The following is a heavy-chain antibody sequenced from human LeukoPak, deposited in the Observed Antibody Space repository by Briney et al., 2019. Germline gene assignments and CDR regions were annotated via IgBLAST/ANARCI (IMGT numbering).Heavy chain of an antibody. Sequence: ASVKVSCKASGYTFTNYYIHRVRQAPRQGLEWMGITDPIGGSTNYAQKFQGRVTMTRDTSTSTVYMELSSLRSEDSAVYYCARWTTTYLDYWGQGTLVTVSS. J-gene: IGHJ4*02. CDR2: TDPIGGST. D-gene: IGHD4-11*01. CDR3: ARWTTTYLDY. V-gene: IGHV1-46*01. CDR1: GYTFTNYY.